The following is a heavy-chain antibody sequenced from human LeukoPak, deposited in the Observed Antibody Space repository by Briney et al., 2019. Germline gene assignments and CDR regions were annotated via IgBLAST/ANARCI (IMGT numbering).Heavy chain of an antibody. D-gene: IGHD1-26*01. CDR3: ARDGGLVGATSYYYYMDV. J-gene: IGHJ6*03. CDR2: ISYDGSNK. CDR1: GFTFSSYA. V-gene: IGHV3-30*04. Sequence: GGSLRLSCAASGFTFSSYAMHWVRQAPGKELEWVAFISYDGSNKYYADSVKGRFTISRDNSKNTLYLQMNSLRAEDTAVYYCARDGGLVGATSYYYYMDVWGKGTTVTVSS.